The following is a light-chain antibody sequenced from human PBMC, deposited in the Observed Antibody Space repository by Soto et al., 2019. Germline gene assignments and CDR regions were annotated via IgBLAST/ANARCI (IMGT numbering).Light chain of an antibody. Sequence: EIVLTQSPATLSLSPGERATLSCRASQSVSSYLAWYQQKPGQATRLLIYDASNRATGIPARFSGSGSGTDFTLTISSLEPEDFAVYYCQQRSRNFGGGTKVEIK. CDR3: QQRSRN. CDR2: DAS. J-gene: IGKJ4*01. CDR1: QSVSSY. V-gene: IGKV3-11*01.